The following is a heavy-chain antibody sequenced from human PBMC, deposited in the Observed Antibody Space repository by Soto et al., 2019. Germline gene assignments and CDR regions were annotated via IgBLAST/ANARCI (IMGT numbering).Heavy chain of an antibody. V-gene: IGHV1-69*01. Sequence: QVQLVQSGAEVKKPGYSVKVSCKASGGTFSSYAISWVRQAPGQGLDWMGGIIPIFGTANYAQKFQGRVTITADESTSTAYMELSSLRSEDTAVYYCARSYTMVRGVFYYFDYWGQGTLVTVSS. J-gene: IGHJ4*02. CDR1: GGTFSSYA. CDR2: IIPIFGTA. CDR3: ARSYTMVRGVFYYFDY. D-gene: IGHD3-10*01.